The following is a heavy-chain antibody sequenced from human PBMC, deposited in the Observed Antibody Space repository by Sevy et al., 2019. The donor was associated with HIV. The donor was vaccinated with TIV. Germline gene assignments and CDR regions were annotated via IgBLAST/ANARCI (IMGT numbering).Heavy chain of an antibody. CDR2: ITRDGKTK. CDR1: GFPFNYYA. V-gene: IGHV3-48*02. Sequence: GGSLRLSCVASGFPFNYYAMNWVRQAPGKGLEWLAYITRDGKTKYYADFVKGRFTISRDNAQNSLFLQLNSLRDDDTAVYYCARDYSGSYYRFDLWGHGTLVTVSS. D-gene: IGHD1-26*01. CDR3: ARDYSGSYYRFDL. J-gene: IGHJ4*01.